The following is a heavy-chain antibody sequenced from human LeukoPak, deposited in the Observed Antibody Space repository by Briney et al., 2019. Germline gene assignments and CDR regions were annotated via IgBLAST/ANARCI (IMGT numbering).Heavy chain of an antibody. CDR1: SGSISSYY. Sequence: SETLSLTCTVSSGSISSYYWSCIRQPPGKGLEWIGYIFSGGITNYNPSLKSRTTISLDTSESQFSLTVTSVTAADTAVYYCARGVCTSSYCYAGHYGLDVWGQGTTVTVSS. V-gene: IGHV4-59*08. CDR2: IFSGGIT. J-gene: IGHJ6*02. D-gene: IGHD2-2*01. CDR3: ARGVCTSSYCYAGHYGLDV.